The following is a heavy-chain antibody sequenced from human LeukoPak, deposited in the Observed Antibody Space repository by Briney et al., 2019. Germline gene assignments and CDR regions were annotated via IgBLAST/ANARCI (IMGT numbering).Heavy chain of an antibody. J-gene: IGHJ4*02. CDR3: ASFRELLSYY. CDR1: GGSFSGYY. V-gene: IGHV3-23*01. Sequence: ETLSLTCAVYGGSFSGYYWSWVRQAPGKGLEWVSAISGSGGSTYYADSVKGRFTISRDNSKNTLYLQMNSLRAEDTAVYYCASFRELLSYYWGQGTLVTVSS. D-gene: IGHD1-26*01. CDR2: ISGSGGST.